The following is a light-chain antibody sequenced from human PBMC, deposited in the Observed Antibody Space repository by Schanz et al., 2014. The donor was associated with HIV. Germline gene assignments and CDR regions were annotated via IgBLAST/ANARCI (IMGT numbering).Light chain of an antibody. CDR1: SSDVGGYNY. J-gene: IGLJ2*01. Sequence: QSALTQPASVSGSLGQSITISCTGTSSDVGGYNYVSWYQQHPGKAPKLMIYEVSKRPSGVPDRFSGSKSGNTASLTVSGLQTEDEADYYCCSYAGSYTFVLFGGGTKLTVL. CDR3: CSYAGSYTFVL. CDR2: EVS. V-gene: IGLV2-8*01.